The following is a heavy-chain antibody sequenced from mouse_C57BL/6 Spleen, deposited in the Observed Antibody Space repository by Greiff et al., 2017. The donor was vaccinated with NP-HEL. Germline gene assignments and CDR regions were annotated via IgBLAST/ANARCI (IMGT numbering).Heavy chain of an antibody. Sequence: VMLVESGGGLVQPGGSLSLSCAASGFTFTDYYMSWVRQPPGKALEWLGFIRNKANGYTTEYSASVKGRFTISRDNSQSILYLQMNALRAEDSATYYCARSPLLDAMDYWGQGTSVTVSS. CDR2: IRNKANGYTT. J-gene: IGHJ4*01. CDR1: GFTFTDYY. V-gene: IGHV7-3*01. D-gene: IGHD2-1*01. CDR3: ARSPLLDAMDY.